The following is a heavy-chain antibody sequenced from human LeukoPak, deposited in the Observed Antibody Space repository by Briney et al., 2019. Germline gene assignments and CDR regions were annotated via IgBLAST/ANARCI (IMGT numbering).Heavy chain of an antibody. V-gene: IGHV5-51*01. CDR1: GYSFTNYW. D-gene: IGHD6-13*01. CDR3: AKLGAYSSSWYGFVDY. J-gene: IGHJ4*02. Sequence: GESLKISCKSSGYSFTNYWIGRVRQMPGKGLEWMGIIYPDESDTRYSPSFQGRVAISVDKSISTAYLQWSSLKASDNAMYYCAKLGAYSSSWYGFVDYWGQGTLVTVSS. CDR2: IYPDESDT.